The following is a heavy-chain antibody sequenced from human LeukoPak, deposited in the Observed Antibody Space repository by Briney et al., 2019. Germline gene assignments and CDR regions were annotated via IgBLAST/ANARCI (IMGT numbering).Heavy chain of an antibody. Sequence: GGSLRLSCAASGFTFSNSAMTWVRQAPGKGLEWVSAISTSGSDTIYTDSVKDRFTISRDNSKSTLYLQMNSLRVEDTAVYYCAKGGNSAPLDYWGQGTLVTVSS. CDR3: AKGGNSAPLDY. CDR2: ISTSGSDT. V-gene: IGHV3-23*01. CDR1: GFTFSNSA. D-gene: IGHD1-7*01. J-gene: IGHJ4*02.